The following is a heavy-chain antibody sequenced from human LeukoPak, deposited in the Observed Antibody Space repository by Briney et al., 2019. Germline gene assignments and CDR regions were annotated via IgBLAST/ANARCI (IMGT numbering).Heavy chain of an antibody. J-gene: IGHJ4*02. CDR3: AKGAGYSSGWPFDY. V-gene: IGHV3-23*01. CDR2: ISGSGGST. CDR1: GFTFSSYA. Sequence: PGGSLRLSCAASGFTFSSYAMCWVRQAPGKGLEWVSAISGSGGSTYYADSVKGRFTISRDNSKNTLYLQMSSLRAEDTAVYYCAKGAGYSSGWPFDYWGQGTLVTVSS. D-gene: IGHD6-19*01.